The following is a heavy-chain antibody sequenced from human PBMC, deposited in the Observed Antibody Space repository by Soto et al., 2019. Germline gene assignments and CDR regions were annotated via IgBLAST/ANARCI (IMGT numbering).Heavy chain of an antibody. J-gene: IGHJ6*03. V-gene: IGHV2-70*11. CDR3: ARIPGIAAAGIDYYYYYMDV. CDR2: IDWDDDK. Sequence: QSGPTLVNPTQTLTLTCTFSGFSLSTSGMCVSWIRQPPGKALEWLARIDWDDDKYYSTSLKTRLTISKDTSKNQVVLTMTNMDPVDTATYYCARIPGIAAAGIDYYYYYMDVWGKGTTVTVSS. CDR1: GFSLSTSGMC. D-gene: IGHD6-13*01.